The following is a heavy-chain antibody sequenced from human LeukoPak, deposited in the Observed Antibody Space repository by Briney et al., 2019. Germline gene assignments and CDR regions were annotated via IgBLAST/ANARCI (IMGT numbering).Heavy chain of an antibody. J-gene: IGHJ4*02. D-gene: IGHD3-22*01. CDR3: ARDSLYGSGYYGY. Sequence: GRSLGLSCAASGFTFSSYAMHWVRQAPGKGLEWVAVISYDGSNKYYADSVKGRFTISRDNSKNTLYLQMNSLRAEYTAVYYCARDSLYGSGYYGYWGQGTLVTVPS. CDR2: ISYDGSNK. V-gene: IGHV3-30-3*01. CDR1: GFTFSSYA.